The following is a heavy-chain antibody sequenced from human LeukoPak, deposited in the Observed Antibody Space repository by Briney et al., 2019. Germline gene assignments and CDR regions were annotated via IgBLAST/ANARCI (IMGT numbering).Heavy chain of an antibody. J-gene: IGHJ4*02. V-gene: IGHV3-21*01. CDR1: GFTFSSYS. CDR3: ARGDGYNPFDY. CDR2: ISSSSSYM. Sequence: GGSLRLSCAASGFTFSSYSMNWVRQAPGKGLEWVSSISSSSSYMYYADSVKGRFTISRDNAKNSLYLQMNSLRAEDTAVYYCARGDGYNPFDYWGQGTLVTVSS. D-gene: IGHD5-24*01.